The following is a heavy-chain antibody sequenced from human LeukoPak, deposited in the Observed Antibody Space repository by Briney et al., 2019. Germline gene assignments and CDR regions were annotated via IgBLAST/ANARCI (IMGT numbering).Heavy chain of an antibody. CDR1: GYSLSNFK. CDR2: IYPGDSGT. V-gene: IGHV5-51*01. Sequence: GQSLKISCKGSGYSLSNFKIGWVRKMPEKGLEWMGIIYPGDSGTSYSPSFQAEVTISVDKSSNTAYLQWSSLKASDTAMYYCARRDYYDCSATIAAFDRWGQGTLVTVSS. J-gene: IGHJ4*02. CDR3: ARRDYYDCSATIAAFDR. D-gene: IGHD3-22*01.